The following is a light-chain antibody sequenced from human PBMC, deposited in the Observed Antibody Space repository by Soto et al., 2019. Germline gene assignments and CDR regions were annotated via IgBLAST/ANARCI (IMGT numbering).Light chain of an antibody. J-gene: IGKJ1*01. CDR1: QSVSGN. CDR2: GAS. CDR3: QQYNNWPPT. Sequence: EIVMTQSPATLSLSPGERATLSCRASQSVSGNLAWYQQKPAQAPRLLIYGASTRATGIPARFSGSGSGTEFTLTISSLQSEDFAVYYCQQYNNWPPTFGQGTKVEIK. V-gene: IGKV3D-15*01.